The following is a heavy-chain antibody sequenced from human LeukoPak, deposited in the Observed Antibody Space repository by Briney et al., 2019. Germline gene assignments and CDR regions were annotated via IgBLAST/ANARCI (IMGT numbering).Heavy chain of an antibody. CDR2: ISYDGSNK. J-gene: IGHJ4*02. CDR1: GFTFSTYG. V-gene: IGHV3-30*18. CDR3: AKDFPRVSDIVVVPAAMDY. D-gene: IGHD2-2*01. Sequence: GGSLRLSCAASGFTFSTYGMHWVRQAPGKGLEWVAVISYDGSNKYYADSVKGRFTISRDNSKNTLYLQMNSLRAEDTAVYYCAKDFPRVSDIVVVPAAMDYWGQGTLVTVSS.